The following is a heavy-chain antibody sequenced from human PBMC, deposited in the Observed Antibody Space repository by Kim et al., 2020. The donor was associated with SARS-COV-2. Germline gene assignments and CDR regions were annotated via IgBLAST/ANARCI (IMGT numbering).Heavy chain of an antibody. CDR3: ASVKQDHHLGESPYYGMDV. V-gene: IGHV3-21*01. J-gene: IGHJ6*02. CDR1: GFTFSSYS. Sequence: GGSLRLSCAASGFTFSSYSMNWVRQAPGKGLEWVSSISSSSSYIYYADSVKGRFTISRDNAKNSLYLQMNSLRAEDTAVYYCASVKQDHHLGESPYYGMDVWGQGTTVTVSS. CDR2: ISSSSSYI.